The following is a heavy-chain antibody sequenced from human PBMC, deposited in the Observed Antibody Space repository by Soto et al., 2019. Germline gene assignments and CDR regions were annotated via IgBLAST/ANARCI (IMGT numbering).Heavy chain of an antibody. CDR2: IYPGDSEI. D-gene: IGHD2-21*01. J-gene: IGHJ4*02. CDR3: ERSTEGNSLAPCDC. Sequence: GASLKISCQASGYRFTTYWIAWVRQTPGRGLEWMGIIYPGDSEIKYSPSFDGQVTFSVDKSTSTSYLQWIGLKTSDTGMYFCERSTEGNSLAPCDCRGQGSLVTVAS. V-gene: IGHV5-51*01. CDR1: GYRFTTYW.